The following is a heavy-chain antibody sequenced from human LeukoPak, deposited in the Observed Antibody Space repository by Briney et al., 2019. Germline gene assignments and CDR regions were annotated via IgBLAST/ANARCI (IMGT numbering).Heavy chain of an antibody. V-gene: IGHV3-23*01. CDR2: ISGSGGST. J-gene: IGHJ6*03. Sequence: GGSLRLSCAASGFTFSSYAMSWVRQAPGKGLEWVSAISGSGGSTYYADSVKGRFTISRDNSKNTLYLQMNSLRAEDTAVYYCATYSSSWYYYYYMDVWGKGTTVTVSS. CDR1: GFTFSSYA. D-gene: IGHD6-13*01. CDR3: ATYSSSWYYYYYMDV.